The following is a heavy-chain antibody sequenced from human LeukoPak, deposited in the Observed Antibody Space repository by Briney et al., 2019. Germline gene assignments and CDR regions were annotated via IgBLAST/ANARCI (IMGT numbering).Heavy chain of an antibody. CDR1: GFTFSSYA. CDR3: AKVGSMTTVIFYFDY. CDR2: ISGSGGST. J-gene: IGHJ4*02. Sequence: GGSLRLSCAASGFTFSSYAMSWVRQAPGKGLEWVSAISGSGGSTYYADSVKGRFTISRDNSKNTLYLQMNSPRAEDTAVYYCAKVGSMTTVIFYFDYWGQGTLVTVSS. D-gene: IGHD4-17*01. V-gene: IGHV3-23*01.